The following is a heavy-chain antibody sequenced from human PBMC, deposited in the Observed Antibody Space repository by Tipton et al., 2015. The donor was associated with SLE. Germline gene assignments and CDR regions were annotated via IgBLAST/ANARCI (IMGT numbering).Heavy chain of an antibody. CDR1: GGSISSYY. V-gene: IGHV4-59*01. J-gene: IGHJ4*02. D-gene: IGHD6-19*01. CDR3: ARGEAGDY. Sequence: LRLSCTVSGGSISSYYWSWIRQPPGKGLEWIGYIYYSGSTNYNPSLESRVTISVDTSKNQFSLKLSSVTAADTAVYYCARGEAGDYWGQGTLVTVSS. CDR2: IYYSGST.